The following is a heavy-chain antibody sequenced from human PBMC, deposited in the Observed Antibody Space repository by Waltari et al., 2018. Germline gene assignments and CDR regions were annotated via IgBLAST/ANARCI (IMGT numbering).Heavy chain of an antibody. CDR2: ISSSSSTI. J-gene: IGHJ4*02. D-gene: IGHD3-9*01. V-gene: IGHV3-48*01. Sequence: EVQLVESGGGLVQPGGSLRLSCAASGLTFSSYSMNWVRQAPGKGLEWVSYISSSSSTIYYADSVKGRFTISRDNAKNSLYLQMNSLRAEDTAVYYCARTGEDILTGYYYYFDYWGQGTLVTVSS. CDR1: GLTFSSYS. CDR3: ARTGEDILTGYYYYFDY.